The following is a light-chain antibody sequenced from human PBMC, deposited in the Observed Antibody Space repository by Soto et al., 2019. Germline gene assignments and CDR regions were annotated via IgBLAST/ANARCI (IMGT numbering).Light chain of an antibody. CDR2: EVS. CDR1: SSDVGGYNY. J-gene: IGLJ2*01. CDR3: SSYTSRSTVV. V-gene: IGLV2-14*01. Sequence: QSVLTQPASVSGSPGQSITISCTGTSSDVGGYNYVSWYQQHPGKAPKLMIYEVSNRPSGVSNRFSGSKSGNTASLTISGLQAEDEADYYCSSYTSRSTVVFGGGTNLTVL.